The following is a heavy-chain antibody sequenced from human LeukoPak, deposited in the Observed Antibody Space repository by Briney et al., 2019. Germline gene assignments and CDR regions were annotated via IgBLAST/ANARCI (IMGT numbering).Heavy chain of an antibody. D-gene: IGHD5-12*01. V-gene: IGHV5-51*01. CDR2: IYPGDSDT. CDR1: TYSFTTYW. J-gene: IGHJ4*01. Sequence: GESLKISCKGSTYSFTTYWIAWVRQMPGKGLEWMGIIYPGDSDTRYSPSFQGQVTISADKSINTAYLQRSSLKASDTAMYYCARSLATTYYFDYWGQGTLVTVSS. CDR3: ARSLATTYYFDY.